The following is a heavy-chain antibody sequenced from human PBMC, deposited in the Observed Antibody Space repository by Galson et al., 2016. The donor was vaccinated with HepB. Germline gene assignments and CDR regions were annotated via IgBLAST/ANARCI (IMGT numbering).Heavy chain of an antibody. Sequence: SLRLSCATSGFTFRNFDMSWVRQAPGKGLEWVSTISATGATTYYSDAVEGRFYISRDTSTNTVSLQMSSLRAEDTATYYCAKESRAAQDFDFWGQGTLVIVSS. CDR1: GFTFRNFD. V-gene: IGHV3-23*01. J-gene: IGHJ4*02. D-gene: IGHD6-6*01. CDR2: ISATGATT. CDR3: AKESRAAQDFDF.